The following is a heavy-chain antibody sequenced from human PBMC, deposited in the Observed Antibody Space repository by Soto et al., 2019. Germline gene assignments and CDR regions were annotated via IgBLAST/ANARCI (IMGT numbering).Heavy chain of an antibody. V-gene: IGHV3-48*03. Sequence: EVQLVESGGTLVQPGGSLRLSCAAPGFTFSSYEMNWVRQDPGKGLEWISYIDSSGTSRYYADSVKGRFTISRDNAKNSLYLQMDSLRADDTAVYYCARGGIDSWGQGTRVTVSS. CDR2: IDSSGTSR. J-gene: IGHJ4*02. CDR3: ARGGIDS. CDR1: GFTFSSYE. D-gene: IGHD1-1*01.